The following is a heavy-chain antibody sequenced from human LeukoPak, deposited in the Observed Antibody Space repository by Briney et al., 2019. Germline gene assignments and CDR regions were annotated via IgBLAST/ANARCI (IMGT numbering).Heavy chain of an antibody. CDR3: ARTVGATEFLDY. J-gene: IGHJ4*02. D-gene: IGHD1-26*01. CDR2: INPSGGST. Sequence: PAASVKVSCKASGYTFTSYYMHWVRQAPGQGLEWMGIINPSGGSTSYAQKFQGRVTMTRDTSTSTVYVELSSLRSEDTAVYYCARTVGATEFLDYWGQGTLVTVSS. CDR1: GYTFTSYY. V-gene: IGHV1-46*01.